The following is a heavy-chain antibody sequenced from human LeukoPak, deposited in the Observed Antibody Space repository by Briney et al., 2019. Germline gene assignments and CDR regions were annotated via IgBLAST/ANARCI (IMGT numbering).Heavy chain of an antibody. J-gene: IGHJ5*02. CDR3: AKGYEASLGLDP. CDR2: FDPEDGET. V-gene: IGHV1-24*01. Sequence: ASVKVSCKVSGYTLTELSMHWVRQAPGKGLEWMGGFDPEDGETIYAQKFQGRVTMTEDTSTDTAYMELSSLRAEDTALYYCAKGYEASLGLDPWGQGTLVTVSS. CDR1: GYTLTELS. D-gene: IGHD3-3*01.